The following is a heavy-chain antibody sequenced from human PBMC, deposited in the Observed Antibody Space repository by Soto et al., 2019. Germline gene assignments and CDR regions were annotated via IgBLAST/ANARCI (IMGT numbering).Heavy chain of an antibody. CDR3: ARLGGDHYYGMDV. J-gene: IGHJ6*02. Sequence: ASVKVSCKASGYTFTGYYMHWVRQAPGQGLEWMGWINPNSGGTNYAQKFQGWVTMTRDTSISTAYMELSRLRSDDTAVYYCARLGGDHYYGMDVWGQGTTVTVS. CDR1: GYTFTGYY. CDR2: INPNSGGT. D-gene: IGHD2-21*01. V-gene: IGHV1-2*04.